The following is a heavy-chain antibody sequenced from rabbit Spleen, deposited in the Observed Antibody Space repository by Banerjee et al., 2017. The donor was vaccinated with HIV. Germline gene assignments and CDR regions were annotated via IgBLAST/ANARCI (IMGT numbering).Heavy chain of an antibody. Sequence: QERLVESGGGLVKPEGSLKLSCTASGFSFSNKAVMCWVRQAPGKGLEWIGYIDPVFGITYYANWVNGRFSISRENAQNTVFLQMTSLTAADTATYFCARDGAGGSYFALWGPGTLVTVS. CDR2: IDPVFGIT. D-gene: IGHD8-1*01. CDR1: GFSFSNKA. J-gene: IGHJ4*01. CDR3: ARDGAGGSYFAL. V-gene: IGHV1S47*01.